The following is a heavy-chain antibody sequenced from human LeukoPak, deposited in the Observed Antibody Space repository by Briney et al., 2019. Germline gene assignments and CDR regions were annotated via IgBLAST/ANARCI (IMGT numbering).Heavy chain of an antibody. CDR3: AKSMSTVTTSPF. CDR1: GFTFSSYP. D-gene: IGHD4-17*01. J-gene: IGHJ4*02. Sequence: GGSLRLSCAASGFTFSSYPMGWVRQAPGKGREWVSTIGSTGSNTYYTDSVKGRFTISRDNSKNTLYLQINGLRADDTAVYYCAKSMSTVTTSPFWGQGTLVTVSS. V-gene: IGHV3-23*01. CDR2: IGSTGSNT.